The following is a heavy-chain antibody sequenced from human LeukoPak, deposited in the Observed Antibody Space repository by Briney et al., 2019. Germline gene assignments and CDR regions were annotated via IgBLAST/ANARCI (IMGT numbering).Heavy chain of an antibody. V-gene: IGHV1-69*04. CDR2: IIPIFGIA. CDR3: AIRYGSGTVGVLDP. Sequence: SVKVSCKASGGTFSSYAISWVRQAPGQGLEWMGRIIPIFGIANYAQKFQGRVTSTADTSTSTAYMELSSLRSEDTAVYYCAIRYGSGTVGVLDPWGQGTLVTVSS. D-gene: IGHD3-10*01. J-gene: IGHJ5*02. CDR1: GGTFSSYA.